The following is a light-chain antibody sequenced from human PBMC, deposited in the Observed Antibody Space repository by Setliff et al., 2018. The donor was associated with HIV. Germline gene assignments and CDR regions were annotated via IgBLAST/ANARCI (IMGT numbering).Light chain of an antibody. J-gene: IGLJ2*01. CDR1: SSDIGVYNY. Sequence: QSVLAQPASVSGSPGQSITISCTGSSSDIGVYNYVSWYQQHPGKAPKLMIYEVSNRPSGVSNRFSGSKSANTASLTISGLQAEDEADYYCSSYTISSTVIFGGGTK. CDR3: SSYTISSTVI. V-gene: IGLV2-14*01. CDR2: EVS.